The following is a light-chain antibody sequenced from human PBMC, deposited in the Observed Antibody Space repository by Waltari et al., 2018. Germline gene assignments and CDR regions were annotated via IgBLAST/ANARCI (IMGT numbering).Light chain of an antibody. CDR1: QSITTY. J-gene: IGKJ1*01. CDR2: AAS. V-gene: IGKV1-39*01. CDR3: QQSYSIPWK. Sequence: DIQMTQSPSSLSASVGDRVTITCRASQSITTYLNWYQQKPGKAPKPLIYAASSLQSGVPSRFSGSGSGTDFTLTISSLQPEDFGTYYCQQSYSIPWKFGQGTKVEIK.